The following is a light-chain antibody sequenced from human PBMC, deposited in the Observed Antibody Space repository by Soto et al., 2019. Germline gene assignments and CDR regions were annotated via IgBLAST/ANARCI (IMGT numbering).Light chain of an antibody. CDR1: SSDVGGYNY. Sequence: LTQPLSVSRAPGQSVTISCTGTSSDVGGYNYVSWYQQHPGKAPKLMIYDVSKRPSGVPDRFSGSKSGNTASLTISGLQAEDEADYYCCSYAGSYVYGTGTKVTVL. CDR3: CSYAGSYV. CDR2: DVS. V-gene: IGLV2-11*01. J-gene: IGLJ1*01.